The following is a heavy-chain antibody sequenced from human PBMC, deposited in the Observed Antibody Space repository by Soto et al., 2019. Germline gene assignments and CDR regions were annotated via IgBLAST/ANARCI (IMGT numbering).Heavy chain of an antibody. CDR2: ISYDGSNK. Sequence: PGGSLRLSCAASGFPFSSYAMHWVRQAPGKGLEWVAVISYDGSNKYYADSVKGRFTISRDNSKNTLYLQMNSLRAEDTAVYYCARDNKQQDGYYFDYWGQGTLVTVS. CDR3: ARDNKQQDGYYFDY. V-gene: IGHV3-30-3*01. D-gene: IGHD6-13*01. J-gene: IGHJ4*02. CDR1: GFPFSSYA.